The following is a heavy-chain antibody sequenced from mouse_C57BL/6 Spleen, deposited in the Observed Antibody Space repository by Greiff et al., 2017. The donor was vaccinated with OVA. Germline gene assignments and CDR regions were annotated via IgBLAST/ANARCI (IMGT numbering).Heavy chain of an antibody. V-gene: IGHV3-3*01. J-gene: IGHJ4*01. CDR2: TFYSGIT. CDR1: GFSINSDCY. Sequence: EVQRVESGPSLVRPSQTLSLTCTVTGFSINSDCYWIWIRQFPGNKLEYIGYTFYSGITYYNPSLESRTYITRDTSKNQFSLKLSSVTTEDTATYYCARCPHPSYAMDYWGQGTSVTVSS. CDR3: ARCPHPSYAMDY.